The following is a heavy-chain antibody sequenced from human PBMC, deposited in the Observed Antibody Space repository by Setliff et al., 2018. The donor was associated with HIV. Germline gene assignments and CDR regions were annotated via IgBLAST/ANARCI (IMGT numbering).Heavy chain of an antibody. CDR1: GGSISSSDYY. Sequence: PSETLSLTCTVSGGSISSSDYYWAWIRQPPGKGLEWIGSIYYSGSTYYNPSLKSRVTISVDTSKNQFSLKVSPVTAADTAVYYCARRGMIVVVFDYWGQGTLVTVSS. J-gene: IGHJ4*02. CDR3: ARRGMIVVVFDY. D-gene: IGHD3-22*01. CDR2: IYYSGST. V-gene: IGHV4-39*01.